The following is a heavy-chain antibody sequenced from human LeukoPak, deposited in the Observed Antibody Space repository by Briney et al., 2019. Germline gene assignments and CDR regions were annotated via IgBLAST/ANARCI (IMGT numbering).Heavy chain of an antibody. CDR1: GGSIRNYY. CDR2: IHYSGST. CDR3: ARGGDSSGYLNHYYYGMDV. V-gene: IGHV4-59*01. Sequence: SETLSLTCIVSGGSIRNYYWNWIRQSPGKGLEWIGVIHYSGSTYYRPTLKSRVTMSVDTSKNQFSLTLTSVTAADTAVYYCARGGDSSGYLNHYYYGMDVWGPGTTVTVSS. D-gene: IGHD5-18*01. J-gene: IGHJ6*02.